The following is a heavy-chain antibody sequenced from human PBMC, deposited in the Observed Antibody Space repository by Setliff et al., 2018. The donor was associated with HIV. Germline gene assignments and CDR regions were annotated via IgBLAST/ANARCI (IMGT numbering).Heavy chain of an antibody. J-gene: IGHJ4*02. V-gene: IGHV3-7*03. D-gene: IGHD6-19*01. CDR3: ASLSSPLDY. CDR1: GFPFSTYW. CDR2: IKQDGSEK. Sequence: PGGSLRLSCVASGFPFSTYWMSWVRQAPGKGLEWVANIKQDGSEKHYADSVKGRLTISRDNAKNSLYLQMDSPRVEDTAVYYCASLSSPLDYWGQGTLVTVSS.